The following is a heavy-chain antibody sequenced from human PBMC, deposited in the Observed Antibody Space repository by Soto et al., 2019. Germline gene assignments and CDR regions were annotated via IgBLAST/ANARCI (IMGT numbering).Heavy chain of an antibody. V-gene: IGHV3-30*18. D-gene: IGHD3-3*01. CDR2: ISYDGSNK. Sequence: GGSLRLSCAASGFTFSSYGMHWGRQAPGKGLEGGAVISYDGSNKYYADSVKGRFTISRDNSKNTLYLQMNSLRAEDTAVYYCAKDRTYYDFWSGYSYYYYGMDVWGQGTTVTVSS. CDR1: GFTFSSYG. J-gene: IGHJ6*02. CDR3: AKDRTYYDFWSGYSYYYYGMDV.